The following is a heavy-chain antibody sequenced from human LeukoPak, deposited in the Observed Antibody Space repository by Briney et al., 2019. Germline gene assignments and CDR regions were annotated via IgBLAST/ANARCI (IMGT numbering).Heavy chain of an antibody. CDR3: ARVGGYCTNGVCYDNWFDP. V-gene: IGHV4-59*01. CDR1: GGSISSYY. J-gene: IGHJ5*02. D-gene: IGHD2-8*01. Sequence: SETLSLTCTVSGGSISSYYWTWIRQPPGKGLQWIGYIYYSGYTTYNPSLKSRVSMSADTSKHQFSLKLSSVTAADTAVYYCARVGGYCTNGVCYDNWFDPWGQGTLVTVSS. CDR2: IYYSGYT.